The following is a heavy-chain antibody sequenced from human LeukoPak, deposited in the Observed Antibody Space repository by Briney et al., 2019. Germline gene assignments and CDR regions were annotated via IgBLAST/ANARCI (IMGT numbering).Heavy chain of an antibody. J-gene: IGHJ4*02. CDR3: AKDHVGATDY. V-gene: IGHV3-30*18. Sequence: PGGSLRFSCAASGFTFSSYGMHWVRQAPGKGLEWVAVISYDGSNKYYADSVKGRFTISRDNSKNTLYLQMNSLRAEDTAVYYCAKDHVGATDYWGQGTLVTVSS. D-gene: IGHD1-26*01. CDR1: GFTFSSYG. CDR2: ISYDGSNK.